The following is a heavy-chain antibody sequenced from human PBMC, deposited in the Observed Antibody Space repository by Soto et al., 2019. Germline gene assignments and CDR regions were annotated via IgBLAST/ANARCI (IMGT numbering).Heavy chain of an antibody. CDR2: IIPILGKP. D-gene: IGHD3-16*01. CDR1: GDAFTTYS. J-gene: IGHJ5*02. CDR3: ARLWGIADHDT. Sequence: QVQLVQSGAEVKKTGSSVKVSCKSSGDAFTTYSVSWVRQAPGQGLEWMGGIIPILGKPMYAQKFQGRVSITADESTSTVVVAVTGLMSEGTAIYCCARLWGIADHDTWGQGTRVTVSS. V-gene: IGHV1-69*12.